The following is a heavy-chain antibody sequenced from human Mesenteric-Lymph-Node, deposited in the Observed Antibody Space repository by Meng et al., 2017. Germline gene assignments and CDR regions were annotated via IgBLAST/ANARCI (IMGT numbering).Heavy chain of an antibody. D-gene: IGHD2-15*01. CDR1: GYTFTGYY. J-gene: IGHJ5*02. Sequence: ASVKVSCKASGYTFTGYYMHWVRQATGQGLEWMGWMNPNSGNTGYAQKFQGRVTMTRNTSISTAYMELSSLRSEDTAVYYCARAWGYCSGGSCYSTAGGPWGQGTLVTVSS. V-gene: IGHV1-8*02. CDR2: MNPNSGNT. CDR3: ARAWGYCSGGSCYSTAGGP.